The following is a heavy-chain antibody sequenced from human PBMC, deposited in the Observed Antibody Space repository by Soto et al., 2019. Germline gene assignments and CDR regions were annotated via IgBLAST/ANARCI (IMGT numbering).Heavy chain of an antibody. Sequence: QVQLVQSGAEVKEPGSSVKVSCEASGGSFETFIMNWVRQTPGRGLEWMGGVVPILGTPTYAERFKGKVKTSATRSAGTTQMEVTSLRSEDSGIYYCARDGTSGASRSGMDVGGQCTKVIVSS. D-gene: IGHD2-8*02. CDR1: GGSFETFI. CDR3: ARDGTSGASRSGMDV. J-gene: IGHJ6*02. V-gene: IGHV1-69*01. CDR2: VVPILGTP.